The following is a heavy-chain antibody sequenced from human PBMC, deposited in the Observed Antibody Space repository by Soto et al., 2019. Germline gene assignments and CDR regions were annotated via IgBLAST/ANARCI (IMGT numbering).Heavy chain of an antibody. CDR2: IYWADDK. J-gene: IGHJ4*02. D-gene: IGHD3-3*01. CDR3: EPRSLRTVFGLGTTTAISFYL. V-gene: IGHV2-5*02. Sequence: QITLNESGPTVVKPAETLTLTCTFTGFSLTTSGVGVGWIRQSPGKAPERLALIYWADDKRYSASLKSRLTLPNDTSKAPVGLTMASVDPTDTATYSCEPRSLRTVFGLGTTTAISFYLRGQGTPFVGSS. CDR1: GFSLTTSGVG.